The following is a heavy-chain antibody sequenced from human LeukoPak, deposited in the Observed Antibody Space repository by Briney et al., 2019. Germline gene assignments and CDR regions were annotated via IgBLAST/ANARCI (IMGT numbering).Heavy chain of an antibody. V-gene: IGHV1-2*02. Sequence: ASVKVSCKASGYTFTGYYMHWVRQAPGQGLEWMGWINPNSGGTNYAQKFQGSVTMTRDTSISTAYMELSRLRSDDTAVYYCAREAGYSGYLDYWGQGTLVTVSS. J-gene: IGHJ4*02. CDR3: AREAGYSGYLDY. CDR1: GYTFTGYY. D-gene: IGHD5-12*01. CDR2: INPNSGGT.